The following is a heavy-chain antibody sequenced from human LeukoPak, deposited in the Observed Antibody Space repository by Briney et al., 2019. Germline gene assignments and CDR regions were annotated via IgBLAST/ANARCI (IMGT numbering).Heavy chain of an antibody. CDR2: IYYSGST. Sequence: SETLSLTCTVSGGSISSSSYYWGWIRQPPGKGLEWIGSIYYSGSTYYNPSLKSRVTISVDTSKNQFPLKLSSVTAADTAVYYCARVVSVPATAILLGGAFDIWGQGTMVTVSS. D-gene: IGHD2-2*01. CDR1: GGSISSSSYY. CDR3: ARVVSVPATAILLGGAFDI. J-gene: IGHJ3*02. V-gene: IGHV4-39*01.